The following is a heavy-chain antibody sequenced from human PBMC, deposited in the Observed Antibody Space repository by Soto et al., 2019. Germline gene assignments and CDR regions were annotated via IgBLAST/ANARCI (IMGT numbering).Heavy chain of an antibody. D-gene: IGHD5-12*01. V-gene: IGHV3-33*01. CDR2: IWYDGSNK. CDR1: GFTFSSYG. J-gene: IGHJ4*02. CDR3: ARGGGKYSGYAYFDY. Sequence: GGSLRLSCAASGFTFSSYGLHWVRQAPGKGLEWVAVIWYDGSNKYYADSVKGRFTISRDNSKNTLYLQMNSLRAEDTAVYYCARGGGKYSGYAYFDYWGQGTLVTVSS.